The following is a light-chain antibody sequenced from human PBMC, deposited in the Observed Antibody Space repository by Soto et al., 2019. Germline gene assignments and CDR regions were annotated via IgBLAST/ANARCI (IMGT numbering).Light chain of an antibody. CDR3: LKYYSTPT. CDR2: WAS. J-gene: IGKJ1*01. CDR1: QSVLYSSNNKNP. Sequence: DIVMTQSPDSLAVSLGERATINCKSSQSVLYSSNNKNPLAWYQQKPGQPPNLLIYWASTRESGVPDRFSGSGSGTDFTLTISSLQAEDGAVYYCLKYYSTPTFGQGTKVEIK. V-gene: IGKV4-1*01.